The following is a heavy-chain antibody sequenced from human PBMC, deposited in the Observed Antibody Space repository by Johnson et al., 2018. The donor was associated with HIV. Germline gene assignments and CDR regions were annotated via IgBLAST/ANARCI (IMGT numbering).Heavy chain of an antibody. CDR2: ISSNGGST. CDR1: GFTFSSYA. J-gene: IGHJ3*01. V-gene: IGHV3-64*01. CDR3: ARGVAMIVF. Sequence: VQLVESGGGLVQPGGSLRLSCAASGFTFSSYAMHWVRQAPGKGLEYVSAISSNGGSTYYANSVKGRFTISRDNAKNTLYLQMNSLRAEDTAVYYCARGVAMIVFWGQGTKVTVSS. D-gene: IGHD3-22*01.